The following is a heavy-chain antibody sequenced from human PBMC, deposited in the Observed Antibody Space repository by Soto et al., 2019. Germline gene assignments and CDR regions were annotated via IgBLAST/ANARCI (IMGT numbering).Heavy chain of an antibody. CDR2: IYHSGTS. CDR1: DGSINSPGFS. Sequence: TLYLTCRSSDGSINSPGFSCSWCRQPPGKGLEWIGYIYHSGTSFYNPSLKSRVTISVDGSKNQFSLKVNSVTAADTAVYYCARGRLVPAVNFDYWGLGTLVTVS. D-gene: IGHD2-2*01. CDR3: ARGRLVPAVNFDY. J-gene: IGHJ4*02. V-gene: IGHV4-30-2*01.